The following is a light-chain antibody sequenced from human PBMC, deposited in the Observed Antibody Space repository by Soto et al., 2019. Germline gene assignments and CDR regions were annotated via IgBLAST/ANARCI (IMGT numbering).Light chain of an antibody. CDR2: GAS. CDR1: QSVSSS. CDR3: QHFHNWPPWT. Sequence: EVVMTQSPDTLSVSPGERATLSCRASQSVSSSLAWYQQKPGQAPRLLIYGASTRATGVPARFSGSGSGTEFTLTISSLQSEDGAVYYCQHFHNWPPWTFGQGTRGEIK. V-gene: IGKV3-15*01. J-gene: IGKJ1*01.